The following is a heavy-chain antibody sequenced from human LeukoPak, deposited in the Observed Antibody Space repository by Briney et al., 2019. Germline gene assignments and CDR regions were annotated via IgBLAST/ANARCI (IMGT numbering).Heavy chain of an antibody. V-gene: IGHV3-53*01. CDR3: ARGSDFTPLDY. J-gene: IGHJ4*02. CDR2: IYSGGST. D-gene: IGHD2-15*01. CDR1: GFTVSSNY. Sequence: PGGSLRLSCAASGFTVSSNYMSWVRQAPGKGLEWVSVIYSGGSTYYADSVKGRFTISRDNSKNTLYLQMNSLRAEDTAVYYCARGSDFTPLDYWGQGTLVTVSS.